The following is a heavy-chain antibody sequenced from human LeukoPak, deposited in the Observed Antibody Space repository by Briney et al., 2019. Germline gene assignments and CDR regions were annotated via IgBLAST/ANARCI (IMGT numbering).Heavy chain of an antibody. Sequence: PSETLSLTCAVYGGAFSGYYWSWIRQPPGNGLEWMGEINHSGDTKYNPSLKRRVSMSVDVSKDQFSLKLTSLTAADTAVYYCARGSRNYNNYEGADYWGQGTLVTVSS. J-gene: IGHJ4*02. V-gene: IGHV4-34*01. CDR2: INHSGDT. CDR1: GGAFSGYY. CDR3: ARGSRNYNNYEGADY. D-gene: IGHD4-11*01.